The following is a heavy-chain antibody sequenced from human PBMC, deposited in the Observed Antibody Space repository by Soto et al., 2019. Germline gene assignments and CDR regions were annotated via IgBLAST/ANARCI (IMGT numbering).Heavy chain of an antibody. D-gene: IGHD3-10*01. J-gene: IGHJ4*02. Sequence: EVQLVESGGGLVQPGGSLRLSCAASGFTFSSYWMHWVRLVPGKGLVWISHITKDGSSISYADSVKGRFTISRVNAKNTVYLQMNGLRAEDTAVYYCARGGVGSFDYWGQGSLVTVSS. CDR1: GFTFSSYW. V-gene: IGHV3-74*01. CDR3: ARGGVGSFDY. CDR2: ITKDGSSI.